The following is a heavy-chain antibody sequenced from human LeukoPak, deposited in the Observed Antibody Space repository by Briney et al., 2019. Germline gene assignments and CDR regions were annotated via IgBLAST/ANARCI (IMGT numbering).Heavy chain of an antibody. J-gene: IGHJ4*02. D-gene: IGHD6-19*01. CDR2: IKEDGSEK. CDR1: GVTFSSYW. Sequence: GGSLRLSCAASGVTFSSYWMSWVRQAPGKGLEWVANIKEDGSEKYYVDSVKGRFTISRDNAKNSQYLEMNSLRAEDTAVYYCARGDSSGWYYFDYWGQGTLVTVSS. CDR3: ARGDSSGWYYFDY. V-gene: IGHV3-7*01.